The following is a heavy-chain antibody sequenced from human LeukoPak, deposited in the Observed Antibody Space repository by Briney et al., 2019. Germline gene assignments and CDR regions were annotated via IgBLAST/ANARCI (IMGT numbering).Heavy chain of an antibody. Sequence: SETLSLTCSASGGSINTRSYFWGWIGQSPGKGLEWIASMYYSGTTYYNPSLKSRVTISVDTYKSQLSLKLSSVTAADTAVYYCARQRGSGWYHPHLFWGQGILVTVSS. CDR3: ARQRGSGWYHPHLF. CDR1: GGSINTRSYF. J-gene: IGHJ4*02. CDR2: MYYSGTT. V-gene: IGHV4-39*01. D-gene: IGHD6-19*01.